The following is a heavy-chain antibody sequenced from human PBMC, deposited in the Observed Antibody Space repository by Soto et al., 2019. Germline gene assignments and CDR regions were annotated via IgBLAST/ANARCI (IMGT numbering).Heavy chain of an antibody. Sequence: QVQLVESGGGVVQPGRSLRLSCAASGFTFSSYGMHWVRQAPGKGLEWVAVIWYDGSNKYYADSVKGRFTISRDNSKNTLYLQMTSLRAEDTAVYYCARAHYSGDYAYAFDIWGQGTMVTVSS. CDR2: IWYDGSNK. CDR3: ARAHYSGDYAYAFDI. CDR1: GFTFSSYG. J-gene: IGHJ3*02. V-gene: IGHV3-33*01. D-gene: IGHD4-17*01.